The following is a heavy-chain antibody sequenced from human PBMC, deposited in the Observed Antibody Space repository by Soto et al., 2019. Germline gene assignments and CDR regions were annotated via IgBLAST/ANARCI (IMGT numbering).Heavy chain of an antibody. V-gene: IGHV1-8*01. D-gene: IGHD3-10*01. J-gene: IGHJ4*02. CDR3: AKVSRRGSAIDFEQ. CDR1: GYTFRTYD. CDR2: MNPISGDT. Sequence: QVQLVQSGAEVKKPGASVKVSCKASGYTFRTYDINWVRQATGQGLEWMGWMNPISGDTGYAQQFQGRATMTRDTSITTAYMELYSLRSDDTAVYYCAKVSRRGSAIDFEQWGQGTLVTVSP.